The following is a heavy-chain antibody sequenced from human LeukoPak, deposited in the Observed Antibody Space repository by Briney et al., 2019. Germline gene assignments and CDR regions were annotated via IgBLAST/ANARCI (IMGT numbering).Heavy chain of an antibody. CDR1: GGSISSYY. CDR3: ARDRGSGWSYYSDY. CDR2: IYTSGST. J-gene: IGHJ4*02. V-gene: IGHV4-4*07. Sequence: SETLSLTCTVSGGSISSYYWSWIRQPAGKGLEWIGRIYTSGSTNYNPSLKSRVTMSVDTSKNQFSLKLSSVTAADTAVYYCARDRGSGWSYYSDYWGQGTLVTVSS. D-gene: IGHD6-19*01.